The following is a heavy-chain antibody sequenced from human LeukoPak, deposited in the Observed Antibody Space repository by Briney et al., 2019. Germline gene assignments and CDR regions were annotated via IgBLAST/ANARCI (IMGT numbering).Heavy chain of an antibody. Sequence: SETLSLTCTISGGSVSDYYWCWIRQSPGKGLEWIGYIYHTGSTSYSPSLKSRVTISADTSQNQFSLKLSSVTAADTAVYYCARAYGSGETDYWGQGILVTVSS. J-gene: IGHJ4*02. CDR3: ARAYGSGETDY. CDR1: GGSVSDYY. D-gene: IGHD3-10*01. CDR2: IYHTGST. V-gene: IGHV4-59*02.